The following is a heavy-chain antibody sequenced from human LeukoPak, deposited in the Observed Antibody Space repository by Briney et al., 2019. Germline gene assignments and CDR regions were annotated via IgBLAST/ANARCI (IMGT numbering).Heavy chain of an antibody. J-gene: IGHJ4*02. D-gene: IGHD5-12*01. CDR3: ARAMRSGYDY. V-gene: IGHV3-48*02. CDR1: GFTFSDYG. Sequence: GGSLRLSCAASGFTFSDYGMNWVRQAPGKRLEWVSYINSSSDSIYYADSVKGRFTISRDNAENSLYLQMNSLRDEDTAVYFCARAMRSGYDYWGQGTLVTVSS. CDR2: INSSSDSI.